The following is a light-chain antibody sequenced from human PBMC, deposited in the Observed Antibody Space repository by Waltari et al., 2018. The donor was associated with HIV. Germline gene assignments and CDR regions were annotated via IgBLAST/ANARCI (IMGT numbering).Light chain of an antibody. CDR1: QSTSSW. Sequence: DSQMTQSPATLSASVGDRVTITCRASQSTSSWLAWYQQKPGKAPNLLIYKASSLENGGPSRFSGSGSVTEFTLTISSLQPDDFATYYCQQYDSYPLTFGGGTKVEIK. CDR3: QQYDSYPLT. V-gene: IGKV1-5*03. CDR2: KAS. J-gene: IGKJ4*01.